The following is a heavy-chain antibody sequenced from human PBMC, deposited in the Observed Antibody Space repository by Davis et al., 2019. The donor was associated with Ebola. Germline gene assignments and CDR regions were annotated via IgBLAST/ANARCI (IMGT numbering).Heavy chain of an antibody. CDR1: GFTFSSYE. CDR2: ISSSGSTI. Sequence: GESLKISCAASGFTFSSYEMNWVRQAPGKGLEWVSYISSSGSTIYYADSVKGRFTISSDNAKNSLYLQMNSLRAEDTAVYYCASRYYCSGGSCSGRYYYGMDVWGQGTTVTVSS. CDR3: ASRYYCSGGSCSGRYYYGMDV. V-gene: IGHV3-48*03. D-gene: IGHD2-15*01. J-gene: IGHJ6*02.